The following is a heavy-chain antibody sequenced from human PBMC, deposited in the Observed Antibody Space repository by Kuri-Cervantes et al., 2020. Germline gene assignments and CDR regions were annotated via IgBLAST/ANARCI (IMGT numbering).Heavy chain of an antibody. CDR3: AKEEGRWELRP. CDR1: GFTFGSYG. D-gene: IGHD1-26*01. CDR2: ISYDGSGK. V-gene: IGHV3-30*18. Sequence: GESLKISCAASGFTFGSYGMHWVRQAPGKGLEWVAVISYDGSGKFYADSVKGRFTISRDNSKNTLYLQVNSLRAEDTAVYYCAKEEGRWELRPWGQGTLVTVSS. J-gene: IGHJ5*02.